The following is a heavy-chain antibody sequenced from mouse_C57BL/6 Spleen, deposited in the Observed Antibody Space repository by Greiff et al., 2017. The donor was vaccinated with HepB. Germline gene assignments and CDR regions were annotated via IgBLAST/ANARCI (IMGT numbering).Heavy chain of an antibody. CDR1: GFSLTSYG. J-gene: IGHJ1*03. CDR3: ARNKIYYGSSYGYFDV. CDR2: IWSGGST. V-gene: IGHV2-2*01. D-gene: IGHD1-1*01. Sequence: VKVEESGPGLVQPSQSLSITCTVSGFSLTSYGVHWVRQSPGKGLEWLGVIWSGGSTDYNAAFISRLSISKDNSKSQVFVKMNSLQADDTAIYYCARNKIYYGSSYGYFDVWGTGTTVTVSS.